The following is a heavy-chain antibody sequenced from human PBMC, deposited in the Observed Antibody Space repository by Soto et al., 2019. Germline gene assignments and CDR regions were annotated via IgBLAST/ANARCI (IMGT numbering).Heavy chain of an antibody. J-gene: IGHJ5*02. CDR1: DFRFSDAW. Sequence: GGSLRLSCAASDFRFSDAWMSWVRQAPGKGLDWVGRIKSKIDGGTTDYAAPVKGRFTISRDDSKNTLYLQMNSLKTEDTAVYYCTAHNFLSGSGFDPWGQGTLVTVSS. CDR3: TAHNFLSGSGFDP. V-gene: IGHV3-15*07. D-gene: IGHD3-3*01. CDR2: IKSKIDGGTT.